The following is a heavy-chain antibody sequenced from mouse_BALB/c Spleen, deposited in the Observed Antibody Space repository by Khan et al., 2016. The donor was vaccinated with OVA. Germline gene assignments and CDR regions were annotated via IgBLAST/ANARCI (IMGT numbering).Heavy chain of an antibody. V-gene: IGHV3-2*02. CDR2: ISYGGST. D-gene: IGHD1-1*01. J-gene: IGHJ4*01. Sequence: EVQLQESGPGLVKPSQSLSLTCTVTGYSITSDYAWDWIRQFPGNKLEWMGYISYGGSTSYNPSLKSRISITRDTSKNQFFLQLNSVTTEDTATYYGARKNDYGYAMDYWGQGTSVTISS. CDR3: ARKNDYGYAMDY. CDR1: GYSITSDYA.